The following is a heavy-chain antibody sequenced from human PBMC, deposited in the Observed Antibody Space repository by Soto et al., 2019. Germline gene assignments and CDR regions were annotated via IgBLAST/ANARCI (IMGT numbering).Heavy chain of an antibody. CDR2: IYHSGST. V-gene: IGHV4-38-2*01. CDR1: GYSISSGYY. J-gene: IGHJ4*02. CDR3: ASDGGPYYFDY. Sequence: PSETLSLTCAVSGYSISSGYYWGCIRQPPGEGLEWIGSIYHSGSTYYNPSLKSRVTISVDTSKNQFSLKLSSVTAADTAVYYCASDGGPYYFDYWGQGTLVTVSS.